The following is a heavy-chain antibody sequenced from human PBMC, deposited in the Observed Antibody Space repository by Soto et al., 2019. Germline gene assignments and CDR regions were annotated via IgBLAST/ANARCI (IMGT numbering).Heavy chain of an antibody. J-gene: IGHJ4*02. D-gene: IGHD3-10*01. CDR3: AKDQGEGPGSTDY. Sequence: PGGSLRLSCAASGFTLSSYAMSWVRQAPGKGLEWVSAISGSGGSTYYADSVKGRFTISRDNSKNTLYLQMNSLRAEDTAVYYCAKDQGEGPGSTDYWGQGTLVTVSS. CDR2: ISGSGGST. V-gene: IGHV3-23*01. CDR1: GFTLSSYA.